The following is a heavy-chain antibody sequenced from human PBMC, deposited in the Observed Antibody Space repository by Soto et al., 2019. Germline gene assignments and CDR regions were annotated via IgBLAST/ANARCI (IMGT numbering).Heavy chain of an antibody. Sequence: GGSLRLSCTVSGVTFSNYAMNWVRQAPGKGLEWVSSLSGSGGTTYYADSVKGRFIISRDNSKNTLYLLMNSLRAEDTALYYCAKQRADYGSGADNFYFDSWSQVALVPVSS. V-gene: IGHV3-23*01. D-gene: IGHD3-10*01. CDR1: GVTFSNYA. CDR2: LSGSGGTT. CDR3: AKQRADYGSGADNFYFDS. J-gene: IGHJ4*02.